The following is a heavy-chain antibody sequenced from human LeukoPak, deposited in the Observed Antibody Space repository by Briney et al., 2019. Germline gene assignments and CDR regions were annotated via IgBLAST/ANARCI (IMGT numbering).Heavy chain of an antibody. J-gene: IGHJ5*02. Sequence: ASVKVSCKASGYTFTSYGISWVRQAPGQGLEWMGWISAYNGNTNYAQKFQGRVTITRDTSASTAYMELSSLRSEDTAVYYCARDRKSYYDSSAPGWFDPWGQGTLVTVSS. CDR1: GYTFTSYG. CDR2: ISAYNGNT. D-gene: IGHD3-22*01. CDR3: ARDRKSYYDSSAPGWFDP. V-gene: IGHV1-18*01.